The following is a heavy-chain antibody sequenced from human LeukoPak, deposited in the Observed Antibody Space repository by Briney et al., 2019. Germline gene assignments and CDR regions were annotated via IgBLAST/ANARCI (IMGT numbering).Heavy chain of an antibody. CDR2: ISYDGSNI. V-gene: IGHV3-30*04. J-gene: IGHJ6*02. CDR3: ARAFYDSSGYYYAYYYYHYGMDV. Sequence: GGSLRLSCAASGFTFSSYAMLWVRQAPGKGLEWVAVISYDGSNIYYAVSVKGRFTISRDNSKNTLYLQMNSLRAEDTTVYYCARAFYDSSGYYYAYYYYHYGMDVWGQGTTVTVSS. CDR1: GFTFSSYA. D-gene: IGHD3-22*01.